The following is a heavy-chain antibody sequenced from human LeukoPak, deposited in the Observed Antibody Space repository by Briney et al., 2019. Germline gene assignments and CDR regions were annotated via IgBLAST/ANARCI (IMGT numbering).Heavy chain of an antibody. J-gene: IGHJ4*02. Sequence: GGSLRLSCAVSGFTLSSYWMSWVRQAPGKGREWVANIKEDGSEKNYGDSVKGRFTISRDNDKNSLYLQMDILRAEDTAVYYCASGSSSDWYRGSDYWGQGTLVTASS. D-gene: IGHD6-19*01. CDR1: GFTLSSYW. V-gene: IGHV3-7*05. CDR2: IKEDGSEK. CDR3: ASGSSSDWYRGSDY.